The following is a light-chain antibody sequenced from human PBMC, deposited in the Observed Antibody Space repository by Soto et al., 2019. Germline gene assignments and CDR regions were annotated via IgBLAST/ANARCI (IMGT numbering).Light chain of an antibody. V-gene: IGKV3-20*01. J-gene: IGKJ4*01. CDR2: GAS. Sequence: EILLTQSPGTLSLSPGDRATLSCRSSQSLGSTFLAWYQQNSGQSPRLLIYGASDMATDIPDRFSGSGSGADFTLTISRLEPEDFAVYFCHEYGTLPLSFGGGTKVEIK. CDR3: HEYGTLPLS. CDR1: QSLGSTF.